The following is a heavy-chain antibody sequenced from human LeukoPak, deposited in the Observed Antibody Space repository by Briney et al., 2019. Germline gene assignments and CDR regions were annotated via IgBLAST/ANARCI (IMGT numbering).Heavy chain of an antibody. CDR1: GFTFSSYW. Sequence: GGSLRLSCAASGFTFSSYWMSWVGQAPGKGLEGVANIKQDGTEKYYVDSVKGRFTISRDNAKNSLYLQINILRAEDTAVYYCASFLRILEWSYYYYYMDVWGKGTTVTVSS. CDR2: IKQDGTEK. CDR3: ASFLRILEWSYYYYYMDV. D-gene: IGHD3-3*01. J-gene: IGHJ6*03. V-gene: IGHV3-7*01.